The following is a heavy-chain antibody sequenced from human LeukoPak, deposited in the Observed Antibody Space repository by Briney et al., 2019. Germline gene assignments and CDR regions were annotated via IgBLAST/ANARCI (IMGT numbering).Heavy chain of an antibody. CDR3: ARDDYDILTGYYSGGPIDY. J-gene: IGHJ4*02. Sequence: GASVKVSCKASGGTFSSYAISWVRQAPGQGLEWMGWISAYNGNTNYAQKLQGRVTMTTDTSTSTAYMELRSLRSDDTAVYYCARDDYDILTGYYSGGPIDYWGQGTLVTVSS. CDR1: GGTFSSYA. D-gene: IGHD3-9*01. CDR2: ISAYNGNT. V-gene: IGHV1-18*01.